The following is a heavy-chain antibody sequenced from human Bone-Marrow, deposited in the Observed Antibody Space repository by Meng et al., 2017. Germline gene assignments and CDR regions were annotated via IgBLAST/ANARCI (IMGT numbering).Heavy chain of an antibody. D-gene: IGHD4-17*01. Sequence: QEQLQQWGAGLLKPSETLSLTCAVYGGSFSGYYWSWIRQPPGKGLEWIGEINHSGSTNYNPSLKSRVTISVDTSKNQFSLKLSSVTAADTAVYYCARGRVTTVTTPNWYFDLWGRGTLVTVSS. J-gene: IGHJ2*01. CDR1: GGSFSGYY. V-gene: IGHV4-34*01. CDR3: ARGRVTTVTTPNWYFDL. CDR2: INHSGST.